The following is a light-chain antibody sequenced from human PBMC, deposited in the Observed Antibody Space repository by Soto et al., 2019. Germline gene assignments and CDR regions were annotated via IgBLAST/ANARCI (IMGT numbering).Light chain of an antibody. CDR3: QQDYNLPT. J-gene: IGKJ4*01. Sequence: PGERVTLSCRASQSVSSSYLTWYQQKPGQAPRLLIYGASTTATGIPARFSGSGSGTDFTLTISSLQPEDFAVYYCQQDYNLPTFGGGTKVEIK. CDR2: GAS. CDR1: QSVSSSY. V-gene: IGKV3D-7*01.